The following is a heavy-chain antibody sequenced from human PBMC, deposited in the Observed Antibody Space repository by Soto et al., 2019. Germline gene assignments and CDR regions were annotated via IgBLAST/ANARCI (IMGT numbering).Heavy chain of an antibody. V-gene: IGHV3-23*01. J-gene: IGHJ5*02. CDR3: VKHSEYQLLSWFDP. CDR1: GFSFRTYA. CDR2: ISAGGGNT. D-gene: IGHD2-2*01. Sequence: EVQLLESGGGLVQPGGSLRLSCAASGFSFRTYAMSWVRQAPGKGLGWVSGISAGGGNTFYADSVRGRFTISRDNSKNTLYLQINSLRAEDTALYYCVKHSEYQLLSWFDPWGQGTLVTVSS.